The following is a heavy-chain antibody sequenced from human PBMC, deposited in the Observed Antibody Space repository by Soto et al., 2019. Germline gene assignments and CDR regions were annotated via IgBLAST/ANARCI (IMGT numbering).Heavy chain of an antibody. CDR3: AKDRSGSGGSCPMGYYYGMDV. CDR1: GFTFSSYA. V-gene: IGHV3-23*01. D-gene: IGHD2-15*01. Sequence: EVQLLESGGGLVQPGGSLRLSCAASGFTFSSYAMSWVRQAPGKGLEWVSAIIGSGGSTYYADSVKGRFTISRDNSKNTLYLQMNSLRAEDTAVYYCAKDRSGSGGSCPMGYYYGMDVWGQGTTVTVSS. J-gene: IGHJ6*02. CDR2: IIGSGGST.